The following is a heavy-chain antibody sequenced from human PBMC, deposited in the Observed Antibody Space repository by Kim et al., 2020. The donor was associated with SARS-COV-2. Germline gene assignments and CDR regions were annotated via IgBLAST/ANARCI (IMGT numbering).Heavy chain of an antibody. D-gene: IGHD3-3*01. V-gene: IGHV3-30*07. Sequence: RFTISRDHSKNTLYLQMNSLRAEDTAVYYCARDEKYYDFWSGYYYYGMDVWGQGTTVTVSS. CDR3: ARDEKYYDFWSGYYYYGMDV. J-gene: IGHJ6*02.